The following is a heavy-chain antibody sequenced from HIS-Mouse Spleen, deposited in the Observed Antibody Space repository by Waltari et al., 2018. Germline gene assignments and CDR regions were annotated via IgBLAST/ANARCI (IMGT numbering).Heavy chain of an antibody. CDR3: ARGRRYYGSGSYGSFDY. CDR1: GGSISSSSYY. D-gene: IGHD3-10*01. CDR2: FYYSGST. Sequence: QLQLQESGPGLVKPSETLSLTCTVSGGSISSSSYYWGWIRQPPGKGLEWIGSFYYSGSTYTNPSLKSRVTISVDTSKNQFSLKLSSVTAADTAVYYCARGRRYYGSGSYGSFDYWGQGTLVTVSS. J-gene: IGHJ4*02. V-gene: IGHV4-39*07.